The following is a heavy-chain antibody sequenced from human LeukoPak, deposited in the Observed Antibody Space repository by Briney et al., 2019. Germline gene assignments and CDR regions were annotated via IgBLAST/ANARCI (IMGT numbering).Heavy chain of an antibody. V-gene: IGHV3-73*01. D-gene: IGHD3-16*02. CDR3: VKDRVVYRGSYRFDY. CDR2: IRSKANSYAT. CDR1: GFTFSGSA. J-gene: IGHJ4*02. Sequence: GGSLRLSCAASGFTFSGSAMHWVRQASGKGLEWVGRIRSKANSYATAYAASVKGRFTISRDDSKNTLYLQMNSLRAEDTAVYYCVKDRVVYRGSYRFDYWGQGTLVTVSS.